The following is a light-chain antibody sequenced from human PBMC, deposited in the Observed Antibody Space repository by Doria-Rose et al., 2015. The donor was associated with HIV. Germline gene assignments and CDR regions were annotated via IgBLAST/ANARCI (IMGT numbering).Light chain of an antibody. Sequence: TQSPGTLSLSPGERATLSCRASQSFSSTYLAWYQQNPGQAPSLLIYDGSTSATSIPDRFSASGYGTDFTLTINRLEHEDFALYYCHQYGTSLTFGQGTKVEI. CDR2: DGS. CDR1: QSFSSTY. J-gene: IGKJ1*01. CDR3: HQYGTSLT. V-gene: IGKV3-20*01.